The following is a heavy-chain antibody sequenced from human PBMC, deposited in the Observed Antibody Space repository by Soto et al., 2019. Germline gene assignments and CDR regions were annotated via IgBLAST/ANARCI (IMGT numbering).Heavy chain of an antibody. Sequence: QVQLVESGGGVVQPGRSLRLSCAASGFTFSSYAMHWVRQAPGKGLEWVAVISYDGSNKYYADSVKGRFTISRDNSKNTLYLQMNSLRAEDTAVYYCARDYGDDVLRSYYYYGMDVWGQGTTVTVSS. CDR3: ARDYGDDVLRSYYYYGMDV. CDR2: ISYDGSNK. V-gene: IGHV3-30-3*01. D-gene: IGHD4-17*01. J-gene: IGHJ6*02. CDR1: GFTFSSYA.